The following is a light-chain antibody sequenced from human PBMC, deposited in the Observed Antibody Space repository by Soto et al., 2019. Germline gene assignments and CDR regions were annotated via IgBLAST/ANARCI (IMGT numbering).Light chain of an antibody. J-gene: IGKJ2*01. V-gene: IGKV1-12*01. CDR2: GAS. CDR3: QQTSVHPRT. Sequence: DIQMTQSPSSVSASVGDIVTITCRASQDISTFLAWYRQTPGKAPTHLIRGASTLHSGVPSRFSGSGSGTDFTLNISSLQSEEFATYFCQQTSVHPRTFGQGTKVDVK. CDR1: QDISTF.